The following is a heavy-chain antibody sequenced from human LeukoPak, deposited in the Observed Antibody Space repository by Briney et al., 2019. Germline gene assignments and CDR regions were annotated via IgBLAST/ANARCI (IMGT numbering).Heavy chain of an antibody. CDR1: GGSISSYY. J-gene: IGHJ4*02. Sequence: SETLSLTCTVFGGSISSYYWSWIRQPPGKGLEWIGYNHYSGSANYNLSLKSRVTIPVDTSKNQFSLKLSIVTAADTAVYYCARWNYYDSSGNYYGFDYWGQGTLVTVSS. CDR2: NHYSGSA. CDR3: ARWNYYDSSGNYYGFDY. V-gene: IGHV4-59*01. D-gene: IGHD3-22*01.